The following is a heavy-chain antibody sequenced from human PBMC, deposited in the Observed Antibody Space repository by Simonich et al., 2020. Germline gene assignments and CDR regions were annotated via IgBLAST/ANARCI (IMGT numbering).Heavy chain of an antibody. CDR1: GYTFTGYY. V-gene: IGHV1-2*02. CDR2: INPNSGGT. J-gene: IGHJ3*02. CDR3: ARGRLTGDKGAFDI. Sequence: QVQLVQSGAEVKKPGASVKVYCKASGYTFTGYYMHWVRQAPGQGPGWVGWINPNSGGTNDAKKFQGRVTMTRDTSISTAYMELSRLRSDDTAVYYCARGRLTGDKGAFDIWGQGTMVTVSS. D-gene: IGHD7-27*01.